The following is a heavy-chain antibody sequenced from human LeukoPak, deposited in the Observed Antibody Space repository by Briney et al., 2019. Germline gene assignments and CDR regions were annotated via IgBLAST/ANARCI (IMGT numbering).Heavy chain of an antibody. Sequence: GGSLRLSCADSGFTFGDYAMSWVRQAPGKGLEWVGFIRSKTYGGTTEHAASVKGRFSISRDDSKRIAHLQMDSLKTEDTAVYYCTTRTFDSWPYYFESWGQGTLVSVSS. CDR3: TTRTFDSWPYYFES. CDR1: GFTFGDYA. D-gene: IGHD6-13*01. J-gene: IGHJ4*02. V-gene: IGHV3-49*04. CDR2: IRSKTYGGTT.